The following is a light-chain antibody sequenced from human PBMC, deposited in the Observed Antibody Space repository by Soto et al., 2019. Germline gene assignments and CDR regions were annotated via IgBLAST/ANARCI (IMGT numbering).Light chain of an antibody. CDR1: QSITNW. V-gene: IGKV1-5*01. CDR3: QQYNIYLST. J-gene: IGKJ2*01. CDR2: DAS. Sequence: DIQMTQSPSTLSASVGDRVTITCRASQSITNWLAWYQQKPGKAPTLLIYDASSLESGVPSRFSGSGSGTEFTLTISRLQPDDFATYYCQQYNIYLSTFGQGTKLEIK.